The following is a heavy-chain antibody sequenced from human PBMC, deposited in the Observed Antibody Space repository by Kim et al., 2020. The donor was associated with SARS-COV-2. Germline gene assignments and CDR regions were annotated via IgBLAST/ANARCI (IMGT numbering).Heavy chain of an antibody. Sequence: GGSQRLSCAASGFTFSSYGMHWVRQAPGKGLEWVAVIWYDGSNKYYADSVKGRFTISRDNSKNTLYLQMNSPRAEDTSVYYCATQRVEYSSGLVQLDYWG. CDR1: GFTFSSYG. V-gene: IGHV3-33*01. J-gene: IGHJ4*01. CDR3: ATQRVEYSSGLVQLDY. D-gene: IGHD6-19*01. CDR2: IWYDGSNK.